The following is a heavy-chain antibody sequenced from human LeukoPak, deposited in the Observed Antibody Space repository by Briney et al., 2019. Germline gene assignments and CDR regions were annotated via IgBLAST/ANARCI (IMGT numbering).Heavy chain of an antibody. D-gene: IGHD3-22*01. CDR3: ARGMYDSRSV. J-gene: IGHJ4*02. V-gene: IGHV1-2*02. Sequence: ASVKVSCKASGYTFIDYFIHWVRQAPGQGLEWMGWINTNSGDTNYAQKFQGRVTVTRDTSISTAYMELSRLRSNDTAMYFCARGMYDSRSVWGQGSLVAVSS. CDR2: INTNSGDT. CDR1: GYTFIDYF.